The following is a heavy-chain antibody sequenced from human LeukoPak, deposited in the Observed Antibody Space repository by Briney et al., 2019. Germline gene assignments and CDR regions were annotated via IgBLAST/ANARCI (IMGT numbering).Heavy chain of an antibody. Sequence: PSGTLSLTCAVSGGSISSSNWWSWVRQAPGKGLEWVATIKPDGGEKYYVDSVKGRFTISRDNAKNSLFLQMNSLRVEDTAVYYCARDSDSFFWDWGLGTLVTVPS. D-gene: IGHD3-16*01. J-gene: IGHJ4*02. CDR2: IKPDGGEK. V-gene: IGHV3-7*03. CDR3: ARDSDSFFWD. CDR1: GGSISSSNW.